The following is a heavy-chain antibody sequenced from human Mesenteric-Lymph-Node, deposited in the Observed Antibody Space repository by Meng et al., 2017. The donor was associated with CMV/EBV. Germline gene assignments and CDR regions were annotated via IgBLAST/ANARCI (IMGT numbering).Heavy chain of an antibody. V-gene: IGHV3-7*01. D-gene: IGHD6-13*01. CDR3: ARAKYSSSWYPSYYFDY. J-gene: IGHJ4*02. CDR1: GFTFSNLW. Sequence: GESLKISCAASGFTFSNLWMTWVRQAPGKGLERVAHINQDGSEKYYVDSVKGRFTISRDNAKSTLYLQMNSLGAEDTAVYYCARAKYSSSWYPSYYFDYWGQGTLVTVSS. CDR2: INQDGSEK.